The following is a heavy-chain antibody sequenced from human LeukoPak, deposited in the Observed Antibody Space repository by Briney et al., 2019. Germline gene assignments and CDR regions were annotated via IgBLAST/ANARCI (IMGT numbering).Heavy chain of an antibody. CDR1: GGTFSSYA. D-gene: IGHD6-6*01. CDR2: IIPIFGTA. J-gene: IGHJ6*03. Sequence: GASVKVSCKASGGTFSSYAISWVRQAPGQGLEWMGGIIPIFGTANYAQKFQGRVTITADKSTSTAYMELSSLRSEDTAVYYCASRVAARLGYYYYMDVWGKGTTVTISS. V-gene: IGHV1-69*06. CDR3: ASRVAARLGYYYYMDV.